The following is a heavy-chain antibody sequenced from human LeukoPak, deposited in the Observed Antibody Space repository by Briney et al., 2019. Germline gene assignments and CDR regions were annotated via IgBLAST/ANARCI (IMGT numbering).Heavy chain of an antibody. D-gene: IGHD1-26*01. J-gene: IGHJ4*02. CDR1: GFTFSSYT. CDR2: ISSSSNYT. V-gene: IGHV3-21*01. Sequence: GQSLRLSCAASGFTFSSYTMNWDRQAQGNGLEWDSSISSSSNYTYYSDSVKERLTISRDNAKNSLYLQMNSLRAKDTAVYYCARLPYSGTYYDYWGQGTLVTVSS. CDR3: ARLPYSGTYYDY.